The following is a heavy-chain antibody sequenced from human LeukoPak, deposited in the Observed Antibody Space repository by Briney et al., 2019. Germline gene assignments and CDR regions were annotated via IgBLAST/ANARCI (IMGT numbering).Heavy chain of an antibody. CDR3: ASSSYSSSSS. V-gene: IGHV3-7*01. Sequence: PGGSLRLSCAASGFTFTNYWMIWVRQAPGKGLEWVANINEDGSKKYYEGSVEGRFTISRDNAKNSVFLQMNSLRAEDTAMYYCASSSYSSSSSWGQGTLVTVS. J-gene: IGHJ5*02. CDR1: GFTFTNYW. D-gene: IGHD6-6*01. CDR2: INEDGSKK.